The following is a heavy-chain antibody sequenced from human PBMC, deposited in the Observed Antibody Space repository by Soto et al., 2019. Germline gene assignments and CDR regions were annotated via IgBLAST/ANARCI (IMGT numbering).Heavy chain of an antibody. D-gene: IGHD3-10*02. CDR3: ASVLGRDGLDV. Sequence: SETLSLTCAVSGGSVNNNNWWSWVRQPPGKGLEWIGEIYHSGSTNYNPSLKSRVTISVDKSKNHLSLKLTSVTAADTAIDYCASVLGRDGLDVWGQGTTVTVSS. V-gene: IGHV4-4*02. CDR2: IYHSGST. CDR1: GGSVNNNNW. J-gene: IGHJ6*02.